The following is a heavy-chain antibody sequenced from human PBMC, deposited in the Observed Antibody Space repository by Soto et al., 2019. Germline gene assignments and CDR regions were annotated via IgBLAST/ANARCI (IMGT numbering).Heavy chain of an antibody. Sequence: QVQLVESGGGVVQPGRSLRLSCAASGFTFSSYGMHWVRQAPGKGLEWVAVIWYDGSNKYYADSVKGRFTISRDNSKNTLYLQMNSLRAEDTAVYYCARDNGGATGLSDAFDIWGQGTMVTVSS. CDR2: IWYDGSNK. CDR3: ARDNGGATGLSDAFDI. J-gene: IGHJ3*02. V-gene: IGHV3-33*01. D-gene: IGHD1-26*01. CDR1: GFTFSSYG.